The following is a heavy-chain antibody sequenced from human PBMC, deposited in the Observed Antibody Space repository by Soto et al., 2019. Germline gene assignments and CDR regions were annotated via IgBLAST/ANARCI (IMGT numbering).Heavy chain of an antibody. V-gene: IGHV1-69*13. D-gene: IGHD4-17*01. CDR1: GGTFSSHS. J-gene: IGHJ4*02. Sequence: SVKVSCKASGGTFSSHSINWVRQAPGQGLEWMGGIITLFGTANYAQNFQGRVTITADQSTSTAYMELNSLRSDDTAVYYCAREVGYGDFSAALLDWGQGTLVTVSS. CDR2: IITLFGTA. CDR3: AREVGYGDFSAALLD.